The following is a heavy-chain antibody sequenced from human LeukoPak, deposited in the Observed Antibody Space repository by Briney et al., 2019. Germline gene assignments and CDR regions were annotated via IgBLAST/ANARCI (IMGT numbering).Heavy chain of an antibody. CDR3: ARGLEDGYCSGGSCVPYY. D-gene: IGHD2-15*01. V-gene: IGHV1-69*13. CDR1: GGTFSSYA. J-gene: IGHJ4*02. Sequence: SVKVSCKASGGTFSSYAISWVRQAPGQGLEWMGGIIPIFGTANYAQKFQGRVTITADESTSTAYMELSSLRSDDAAFYYCARGLEDGYCSGGSCVPYYWGQGTLVTVSS. CDR2: IIPIFGTA.